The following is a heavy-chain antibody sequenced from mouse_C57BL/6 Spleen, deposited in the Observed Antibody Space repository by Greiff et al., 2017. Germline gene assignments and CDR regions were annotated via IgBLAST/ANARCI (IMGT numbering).Heavy chain of an antibody. V-gene: IGHV1-81*01. Sequence: QVQLKESGAELARPGASVKLSCKASGYTFTSYGISWVKQRTGQGLEWIGEIYPRSGNTYYNEKFKGKATLTADKSSSTAYMELRSLTSEDSAVYFCGRRGSNYAMDYWGQGTSVTVSS. CDR1: GYTFTSYG. CDR3: GRRGSNYAMDY. CDR2: IYPRSGNT. D-gene: IGHD1-1*01. J-gene: IGHJ4*01.